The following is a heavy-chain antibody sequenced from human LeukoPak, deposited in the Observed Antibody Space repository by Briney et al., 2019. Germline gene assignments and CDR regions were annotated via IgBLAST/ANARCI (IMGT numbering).Heavy chain of an antibody. V-gene: IGHV1-69*05. J-gene: IGHJ6*03. CDR1: GGTFSSYA. CDR2: IIPIFGTA. Sequence: SVKVSCKASGGTFSSYAISWVRQAPGQGLEWMGRIIPIFGTANYAQKFQGRVTITTDESTSTAYMELSSLRSEATAVYYCASSVTTYYYMDVWGEGTTVTVSS. D-gene: IGHD4-11*01. CDR3: ASSVTTYYYMDV.